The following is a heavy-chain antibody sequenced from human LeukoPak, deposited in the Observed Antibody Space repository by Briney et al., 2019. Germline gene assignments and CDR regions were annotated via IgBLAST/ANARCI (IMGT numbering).Heavy chain of an antibody. V-gene: IGHV4-59*01. CDR3: ARSGPYDFWSGYYSKYYYYYMDV. D-gene: IGHD3-3*01. J-gene: IGHJ6*03. CDR2: IYYSGST. CDR1: GGSISSYY. Sequence: SETLSLTCTVSGGSISSYYWSWIRQPPGKGLEWIGYIYYSGSTNYNPSLKSRVTISVDTSKNQFSLKLSSVTAADTAVYYCARSGPYDFWSGYYSKYYYYYMDVWGKGTTVTVSS.